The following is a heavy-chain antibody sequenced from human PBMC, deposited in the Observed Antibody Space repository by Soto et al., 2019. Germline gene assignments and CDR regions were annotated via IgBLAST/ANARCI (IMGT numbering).Heavy chain of an antibody. CDR1: GFAFSSYG. V-gene: IGHV3-72*01. CDR2: TRNKANSYTT. Sequence: VGSLILSCAASGFAFSSYGFHWVRQAPGKGLEWVGRTRNKANSYTTEYAASVKGRFTISRDDSKNSLYLQMNSLKTEDTAVYYWARPYRNDWGENYDYWGQGTLVTVSS. D-gene: IGHD6-19*01. J-gene: IGHJ4*02. CDR3: ARPYRNDWGENYDY.